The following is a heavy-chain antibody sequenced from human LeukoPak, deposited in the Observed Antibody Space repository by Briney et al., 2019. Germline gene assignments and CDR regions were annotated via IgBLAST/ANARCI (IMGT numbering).Heavy chain of an antibody. J-gene: IGHJ4*02. D-gene: IGHD6-19*01. Sequence: GGSLRLSCAASGFTFSSYWMSWVRQAPGKGLEWVANIKQDGSEKYYVDSVKGRFTISRDNPKNSLYLQMNSLRAEDTAVYYCARGQVIAVAGTFDYWGQGTLVTVSS. CDR3: ARGQVIAVAGTFDY. V-gene: IGHV3-7*01. CDR2: IKQDGSEK. CDR1: GFTFSSYW.